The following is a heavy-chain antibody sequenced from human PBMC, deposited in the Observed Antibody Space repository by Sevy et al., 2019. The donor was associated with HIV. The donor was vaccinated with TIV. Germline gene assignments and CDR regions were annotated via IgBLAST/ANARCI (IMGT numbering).Heavy chain of an antibody. Sequence: ASVKVSCKVSGYTLTELSMHWVRQAPGKGLELMGGFDPEDGETIYAQKFQGRVTMTEDTSTDTAYMELSSLRSEDTAVYYCATSRGYSGYDYSYYYYGMDVWGQGTTVTVSS. CDR3: ATSRGYSGYDYSYYYYGMDV. CDR2: FDPEDGET. V-gene: IGHV1-24*01. J-gene: IGHJ6*02. D-gene: IGHD5-12*01. CDR1: GYTLTELS.